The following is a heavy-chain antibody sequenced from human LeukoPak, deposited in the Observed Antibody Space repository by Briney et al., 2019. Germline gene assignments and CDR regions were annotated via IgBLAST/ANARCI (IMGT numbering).Heavy chain of an antibody. D-gene: IGHD5-18*01. J-gene: IGHJ4*02. CDR1: GFIFSDHY. Sequence: PGGSLRLSCAASGFIFSDHYMSWIRQAPGKGLEWVSYISNSADTIYYADSVKGRFTISRDNAKRSVFLHMSSLRAEDTAVYYCASGYTYGYVQSFDYWGQGTLVTVSS. V-gene: IGHV3-11*01. CDR3: ASGYTYGYVQSFDY. CDR2: ISNSADTI.